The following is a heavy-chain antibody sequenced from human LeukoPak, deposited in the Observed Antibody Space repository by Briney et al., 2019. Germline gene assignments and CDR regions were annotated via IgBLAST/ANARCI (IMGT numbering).Heavy chain of an antibody. Sequence: SETLSLTCTVSGGSISSYYWSWIRQPPGKGLEWIGYIYYSESTNYNPSLKSRVTISVDTSKNQFSLKLSSVTAADTAVYYCARDLGAYAFDIWGQGTMVTVSS. J-gene: IGHJ3*02. V-gene: IGHV4-59*01. D-gene: IGHD7-27*01. CDR2: IYYSEST. CDR3: ARDLGAYAFDI. CDR1: GGSISSYY.